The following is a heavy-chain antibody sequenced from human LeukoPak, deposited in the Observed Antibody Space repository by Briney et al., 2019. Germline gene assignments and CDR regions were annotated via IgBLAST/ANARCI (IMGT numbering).Heavy chain of an antibody. J-gene: IGHJ3*02. CDR1: GFTLIIYW. V-gene: IGHV3-7*01. D-gene: IGHD3-3*01. Sequence: WGSLRLSCAASGFTLIIYWMSWVRQAPGKGLERVANIKPDGSDVYYLDSVKGRFTISRDNAQNSLYLQMNTLRVEDTAVYYCAGDRAQYYDDAFDIWGQGTMVTVSS. CDR2: IKPDGSDV. CDR3: AGDRAQYYDDAFDI.